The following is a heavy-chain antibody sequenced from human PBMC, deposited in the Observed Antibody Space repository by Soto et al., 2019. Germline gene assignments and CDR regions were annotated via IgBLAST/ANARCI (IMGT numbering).Heavy chain of an antibody. CDR3: ARKGVAFDY. V-gene: IGHV3-48*02. D-gene: IGHD3-3*01. CDR2: ISTTSSSI. CDR1: GFTFSSYS. J-gene: IGHJ4*02. Sequence: GGSLRLSCAASGFTFSSYSMNWVRQAPGKGLEWISYISTTSSSIYYADSVKGRFTISRDNAKNSLFLQMNSLRDEDTAVYYCARKGVAFDYWGQGGRVTVSS.